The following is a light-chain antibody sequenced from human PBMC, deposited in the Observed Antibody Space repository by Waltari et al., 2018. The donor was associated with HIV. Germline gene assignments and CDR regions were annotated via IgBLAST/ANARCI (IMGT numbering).Light chain of an antibody. V-gene: IGLV2-23*02. Sequence: QSALTQPASVSGSPGQSITISCTGTSSDVGSYNAVPWYQQHPGKAPKLMIYEVSKRPSGVSNRFSGSKSGNTASLTISGLQAEDEADYHCCSYAGSSTYVVFGGGTKLTVL. J-gene: IGLJ2*01. CDR2: EVS. CDR1: SSDVGSYNA. CDR3: CSYAGSSTYVV.